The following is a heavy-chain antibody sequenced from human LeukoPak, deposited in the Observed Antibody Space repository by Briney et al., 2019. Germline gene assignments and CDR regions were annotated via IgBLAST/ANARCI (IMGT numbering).Heavy chain of an antibody. D-gene: IGHD4-17*01. V-gene: IGHV5-10-1*01. CDR1: GYSFTSYW. J-gene: IGHJ5*02. Sequence: GESLKISCKGSGYSFTSYWISWVRQMPGKGLEWVGRIDPSDSYTNYSPSFQGHVTISADKSIGTAYLQWSSLKASDTAMYYCARHADYGDYERDWFDPWGQGTLVTVSS. CDR2: IDPSDSYT. CDR3: ARHADYGDYERDWFDP.